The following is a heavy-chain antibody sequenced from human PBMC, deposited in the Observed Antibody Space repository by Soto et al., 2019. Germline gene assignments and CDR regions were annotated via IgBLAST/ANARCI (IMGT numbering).Heavy chain of an antibody. Sequence: GESLKISCKGSGYSFTSYWISWVRQMPGKGLEWMGRIDPSDSYTNYSPSFQGHVTISADKSISTAYLQWSSLKASDTAMYYCARPLGDILTYDYWGQGTLVTVSS. CDR3: ARPLGDILTYDY. V-gene: IGHV5-10-1*01. J-gene: IGHJ4*02. CDR2: IDPSDSYT. D-gene: IGHD3-9*01. CDR1: GYSFTSYW.